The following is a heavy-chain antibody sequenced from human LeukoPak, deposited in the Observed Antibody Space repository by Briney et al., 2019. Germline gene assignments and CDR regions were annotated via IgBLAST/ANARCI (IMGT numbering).Heavy chain of an antibody. Sequence: ASVKVSCKASGYTFSSYDINWVRQATGQGLEWMGWMNPYSGNTGYAQKFQGRVSMTRDTSITTAYMELSSQRSEDMAVYYCARSRTSSGLYDYWGQGTLVTVSS. CDR2: MNPYSGNT. J-gene: IGHJ4*02. V-gene: IGHV1-8*01. CDR3: ARSRTSSGLYDY. D-gene: IGHD3/OR15-3a*01. CDR1: GYTFSSYD.